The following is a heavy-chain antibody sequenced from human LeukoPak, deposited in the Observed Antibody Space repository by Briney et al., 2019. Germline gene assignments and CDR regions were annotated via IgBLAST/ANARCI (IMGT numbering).Heavy chain of an antibody. Sequence: PGGSLRLSCAASGFTFSSYTMHWVRQAPGKGLAYVSGISSDGGTTYYGNSVKDRFTISRDNSKNTLYLQMDSLRAEDTAVYYCAKSLFTSAAGSGRASDIWGQGTMVTVSS. CDR3: AKSLFTSAAGSGRASDI. D-gene: IGHD3-10*01. CDR2: ISSDGGTT. CDR1: GFTFSSYT. J-gene: IGHJ3*02. V-gene: IGHV3-64*01.